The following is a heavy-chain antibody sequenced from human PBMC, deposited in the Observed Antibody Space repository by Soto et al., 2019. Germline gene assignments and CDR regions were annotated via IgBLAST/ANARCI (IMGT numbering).Heavy chain of an antibody. Sequence: QVQLVQSGAEVKKPGSSVKVSCKASGGTFSSYAISWVRQAPGQGLEWMGGIIPIFGTANYAQKFQGSVTITADESTSTAYMELSSLRSEDTAVYYCARTEYYDCWSGYPAPRYNWFDPWGQGTLVTVSS. D-gene: IGHD3-3*01. V-gene: IGHV1-69*01. CDR1: GGTFSSYA. CDR3: ARTEYYDCWSGYPAPRYNWFDP. CDR2: IIPIFGTA. J-gene: IGHJ5*02.